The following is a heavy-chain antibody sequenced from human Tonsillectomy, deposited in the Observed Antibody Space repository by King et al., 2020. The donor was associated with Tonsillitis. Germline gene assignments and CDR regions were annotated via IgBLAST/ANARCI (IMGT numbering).Heavy chain of an antibody. Sequence: VQLVESGGGLVQPGGSLRLSCAASGFTVSSNYMSWVRQAPGKGLEWVSVIYSGGSTYYADSVKGRFTISRDNSKNKLYLQMNSLRAEDTAVYYCARDKAYYYDSSGYVGYWGQGTLVTVSS. CDR2: IYSGGST. V-gene: IGHV3-66*01. CDR1: GFTVSSNY. J-gene: IGHJ4*02. CDR3: ARDKAYYYDSSGYVGY. D-gene: IGHD3-22*01.